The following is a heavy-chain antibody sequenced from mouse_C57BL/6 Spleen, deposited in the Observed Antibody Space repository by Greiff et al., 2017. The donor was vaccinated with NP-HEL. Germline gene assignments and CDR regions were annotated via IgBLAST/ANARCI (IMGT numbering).Heavy chain of an antibody. CDR1: GFTFSSYA. J-gene: IGHJ2*01. CDR3: AREGITTVHYFDY. Sequence: EVQGVESGGGLVKPGGSLKLSCAASGFTFSSYAMSWVRQTPEKRLEWVATISDGGSYTYYPDNVKGRFTISRDNAKNNLYLQMSHLKSEDTAMYYCAREGITTVHYFDYWGQGTTLTVSS. V-gene: IGHV5-4*01. D-gene: IGHD1-1*01. CDR2: ISDGGSYT.